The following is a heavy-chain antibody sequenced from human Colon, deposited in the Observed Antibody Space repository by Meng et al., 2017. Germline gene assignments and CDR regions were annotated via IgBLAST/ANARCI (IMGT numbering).Heavy chain of an antibody. J-gene: IGHJ4*02. CDR1: GGSVTITGYY. CDR3: ARDNLLTSGSRFCFDY. V-gene: IGHV4-61*08. D-gene: IGHD6-19*01. CDR2: IYYTGTT. Sequence: QVQLQESGPGLVRPSETLSLPCPVSGGSVTITGYYWSWIRQSPGKGLEWIGYIYYTGTTNYNPSLKSRVTISVDTSKNQFSLKLSSVTPADTAVYFCARDNLLTSGSRFCFDYWGQGALVTVSS.